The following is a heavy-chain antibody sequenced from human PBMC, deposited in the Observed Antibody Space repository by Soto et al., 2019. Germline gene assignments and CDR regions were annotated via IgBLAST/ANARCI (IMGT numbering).Heavy chain of an antibody. Sequence: PSETLSLTCTVSGGSISTYYWSWIRQPAGKGLEWIGRIDTSGNTNYNPSLKSRVTMSVDTSKKQFSLKLTSVTAADTAVYYCARGGYCTNGVCPPYYYGMDVWGQGTTVTV. CDR1: GGSISTYY. J-gene: IGHJ6*02. CDR2: IDTSGNT. D-gene: IGHD2-8*01. V-gene: IGHV4-4*07. CDR3: ARGGYCTNGVCPPYYYGMDV.